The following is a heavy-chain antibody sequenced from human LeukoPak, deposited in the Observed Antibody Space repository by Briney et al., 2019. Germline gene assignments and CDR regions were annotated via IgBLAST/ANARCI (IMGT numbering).Heavy chain of an antibody. V-gene: IGHV3-30*02. CDR3: AVPYCYDSSGYHDAFDI. D-gene: IGHD3-22*01. J-gene: IGHJ3*02. CDR1: GFTFSSYG. CDR2: IVYDGSDK. Sequence: PGGSLRLSCAASGFTFSSYGMHWVRQAPGKGLEWVAFIVYDGSDKYYADSVKGRFTISRDNSKNTLYLQMNSLRAEDTAVYYCAVPYCYDSSGYHDAFDIWGQGTMVTVSS.